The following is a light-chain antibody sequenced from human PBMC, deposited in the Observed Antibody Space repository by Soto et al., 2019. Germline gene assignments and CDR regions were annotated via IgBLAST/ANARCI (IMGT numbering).Light chain of an antibody. J-gene: IGLJ3*02. V-gene: IGLV2-11*01. CDR2: DVS. CDR1: SSDVGGYNF. Sequence: QSVLTQPRSVSGSPGPSVTISCTGTSSDVGGYNFVSWYQHHPGKAPKLMIYDVSKRPSGVPDRFSGSKSGSTASLTISGLQAEDEADYYCCSYAGSYTLVFGGGTKLTVL. CDR3: CSYAGSYTLV.